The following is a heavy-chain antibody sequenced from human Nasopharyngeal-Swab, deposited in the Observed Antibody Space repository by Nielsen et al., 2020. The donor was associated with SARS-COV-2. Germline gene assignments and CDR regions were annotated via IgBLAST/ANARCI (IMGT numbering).Heavy chain of an antibody. CDR2: ISAYNGNT. Sequence: ASVNVSCKASGYTFTSYGISWVRQAPGQGLEWMGWISAYNGNTNYAQKLQGRVTMTTDTSTSTAYMALRSLRSEDTAVYYCARAQGYSSSWYVSYYFDYWGQGTLVTVSS. V-gene: IGHV1-18*04. D-gene: IGHD6-13*01. CDR3: ARAQGYSSSWYVSYYFDY. CDR1: GYTFTSYG. J-gene: IGHJ4*02.